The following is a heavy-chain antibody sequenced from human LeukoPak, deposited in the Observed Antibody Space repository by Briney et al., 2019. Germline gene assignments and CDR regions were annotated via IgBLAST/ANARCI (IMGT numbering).Heavy chain of an antibody. Sequence: SVKVSCKASGGTFSSYAISWVRQAPGQGLEWMGGIIPIFGTANYAQKFQGRVTITADKSTSTAYMELSSLRSEDTAVYYCARVEGDYYDSSGYSFDYWGQGTLVTVSS. V-gene: IGHV1-69*06. CDR3: ARVEGDYYDSSGYSFDY. D-gene: IGHD3-22*01. J-gene: IGHJ4*02. CDR1: GGTFSSYA. CDR2: IIPIFGTA.